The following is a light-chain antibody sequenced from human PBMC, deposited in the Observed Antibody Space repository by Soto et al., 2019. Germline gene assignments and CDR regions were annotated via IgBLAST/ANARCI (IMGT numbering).Light chain of an antibody. V-gene: IGKV3-20*01. J-gene: IGKJ1*01. CDR2: GAS. CDR1: QSVNSAY. CDR3: HLYGSSPTCA. Sequence: EIVLTQSPGTLSLSPGERATLSCRASQSVNSAYVAWYQQNPGQAPRVLIYGASTRATGIPHRFSGSGSGTDFSLTISRLEPEDSSMYYWHLYGSSPTCAFGQGTKVEIK.